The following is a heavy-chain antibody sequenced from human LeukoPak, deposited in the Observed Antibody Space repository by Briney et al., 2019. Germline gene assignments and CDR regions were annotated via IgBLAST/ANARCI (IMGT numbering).Heavy chain of an antibody. CDR1: GFTFSSYA. Sequence: GGSLRLSCAASGFTFSSYAMHWVRQAPGKGLEWVAVISYDGSNKYYADSVKGRFTISRDNSKNTLYLQMNSLRAEDTAVYYCARDGTYYDYVWGSYRPNTRFDYWGQGTLVTVSS. CDR3: ARDGTYYDYVWGSYRPNTRFDY. V-gene: IGHV3-30-3*01. D-gene: IGHD3-16*02. CDR2: ISYDGSNK. J-gene: IGHJ4*02.